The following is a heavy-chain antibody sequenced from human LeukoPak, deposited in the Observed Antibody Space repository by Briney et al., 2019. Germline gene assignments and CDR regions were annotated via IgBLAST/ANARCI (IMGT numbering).Heavy chain of an antibody. J-gene: IGHJ6*02. CDR2: IYYSGST. CDR3: ARDRLATGGMDV. Sequence: PSETLSLTCTVSGGSISSGGYYWSWIRQYSGKGLEWIGYIYYSGSTHYNPSLKSRVTISVDKAKNQFSLKMRSVTAADTAVYYCARDRLATGGMDVWGQGTTVTVPS. CDR1: GGSISSGGYY. D-gene: IGHD1-26*01. V-gene: IGHV4-31*03.